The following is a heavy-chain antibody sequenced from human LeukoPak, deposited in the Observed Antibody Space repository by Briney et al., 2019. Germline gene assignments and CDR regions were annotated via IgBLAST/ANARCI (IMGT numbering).Heavy chain of an antibody. V-gene: IGHV3-15*07. CDR2: IKSKIDGGAR. Sequence: GGSLRLSCAASGFTFSNDWMNWVRQAPGKGLEWVGRIKSKIDGGARDYAEFVKGRFTISRDDSKDTLYLQMNSLKTEDTAVYYCARVMRGASRSPFDYWGQGTLVTVSS. D-gene: IGHD2-15*01. CDR3: ARVMRGASRSPFDY. J-gene: IGHJ4*02. CDR1: GFTFSNDW.